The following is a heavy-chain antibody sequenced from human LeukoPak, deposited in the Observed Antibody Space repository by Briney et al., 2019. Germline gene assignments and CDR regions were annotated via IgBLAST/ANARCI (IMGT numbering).Heavy chain of an antibody. CDR1: GYTVTGYD. V-gene: IGHV1-2*02. Sequence: SVKVSCKASGYTVTGYDIHWGRHAPGQGLEWMGGINLNSGGTNYAQKFQVRVTMTRNTSISTAYMTLSRLRSDDKAEYYCARSAEGSRWVEFDCCGEESLVAVSS. CDR2: INLNSGGT. CDR3: ARSAEGSRWVEFDC. J-gene: IGHJ4*02. D-gene: IGHD6-13*01.